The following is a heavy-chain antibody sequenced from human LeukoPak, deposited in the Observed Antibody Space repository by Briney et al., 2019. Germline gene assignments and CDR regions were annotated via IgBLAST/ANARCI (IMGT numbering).Heavy chain of an antibody. D-gene: IGHD6-19*01. CDR2: IYYSGST. Sequence: SETLSLTCTVSGGSISSSSYYWGWIRQPPGKGLEWIGSIYYSGSTYYNPSLKSRVTISVDTSKNQFSLKLSSVTAADTAVYYCARGYSSGWYGGVYFDYWGQGTLVTVSS. CDR3: ARGYSSGWYGGVYFDY. V-gene: IGHV4-39*07. CDR1: GGSISSSSYY. J-gene: IGHJ4*02.